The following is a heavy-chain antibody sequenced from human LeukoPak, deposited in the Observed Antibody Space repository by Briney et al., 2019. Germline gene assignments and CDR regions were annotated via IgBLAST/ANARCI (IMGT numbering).Heavy chain of an antibody. Sequence: ASVKVSCKASGYTFTGYYMHWVRQAPGQGLEWMGWISAYSGNTDYAQKLQGRVTMTTDTSTSTAYMELRSLRSDDTAVYYCARDGYCSGGSCYNSRYGMDVWGKGTTVTVSS. J-gene: IGHJ6*04. D-gene: IGHD2-15*01. CDR3: ARDGYCSGGSCYNSRYGMDV. CDR2: ISAYSGNT. CDR1: GYTFTGYY. V-gene: IGHV1-18*04.